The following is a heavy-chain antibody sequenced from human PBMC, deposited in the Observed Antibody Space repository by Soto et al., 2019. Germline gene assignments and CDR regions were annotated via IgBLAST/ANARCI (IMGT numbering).Heavy chain of an antibody. CDR2: IDTSDSHT. D-gene: IGHD2-21*02. J-gene: IGHJ3*02. CDR1: RYSFTSYW. CDR3: ARPQAYCGGDCYFAFAI. V-gene: IGHV5-10-1*01. Sequence: GESLKISCKGSRYSFTSYWISWVRQMPGKRLVRVGRIDTSDSHTNYSQSFQGHVTISADKSISTAYLQWSSLKASDTAMYYCARPQAYCGGDCYFAFAIWGQGTMVTGS.